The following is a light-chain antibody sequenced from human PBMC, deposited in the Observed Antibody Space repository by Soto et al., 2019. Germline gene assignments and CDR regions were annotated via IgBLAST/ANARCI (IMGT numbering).Light chain of an antibody. Sequence: DIQMTQSPSSLSASVGDRVTITCRASQSISSYLNWYQHKPGKAPKLLIYAASSLQSGVPSRFSGSGSGTDFTLTITTLEPEDFAVYFCQQRANWPPVTFGQGTKVDI. V-gene: IGKV1-39*01. CDR3: QQRANWPPVT. CDR2: AAS. J-gene: IGKJ1*01. CDR1: QSISSY.